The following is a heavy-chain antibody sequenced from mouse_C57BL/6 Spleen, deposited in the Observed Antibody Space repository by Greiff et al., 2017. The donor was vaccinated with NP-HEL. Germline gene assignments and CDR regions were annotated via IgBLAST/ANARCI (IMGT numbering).Heavy chain of an antibody. CDR3: ARDYDGRAWFAY. J-gene: IGHJ3*01. V-gene: IGHV2-2*01. Sequence: QVQLQQSGPGLVQPSQSLSITCTVSGFSLTSYGVHWVRQSPGKGLEWLGVIWSGGSTDYNAAFISRLSISKDNSKSQVFFKMNSLQADDTAIYYCARDYDGRAWFAYWGQGTLVTVSA. CDR2: IWSGGST. D-gene: IGHD2-4*01. CDR1: GFSLTSYG.